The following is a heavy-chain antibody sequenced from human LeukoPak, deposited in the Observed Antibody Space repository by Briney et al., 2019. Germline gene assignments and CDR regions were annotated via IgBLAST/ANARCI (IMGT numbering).Heavy chain of an antibody. CDR2: ISSSSSYM. CDR3: ARGAEYYYDSSGYFPFDY. J-gene: IGHJ4*02. D-gene: IGHD3-22*01. V-gene: IGHV3-21*04. Sequence: GGSLRLSCVASGFTFNSYNMNWIRQAPGKGLEWVSSISSSSSYMYSADSVEGRFTISSDNAKNSLYLQMNSLRAEDTAVYYCARGAEYYYDSSGYFPFDYWGQGTLVTVSP. CDR1: GFTFNSYN.